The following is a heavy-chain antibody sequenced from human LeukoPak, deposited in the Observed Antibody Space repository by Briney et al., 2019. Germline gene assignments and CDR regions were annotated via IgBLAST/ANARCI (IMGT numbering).Heavy chain of an antibody. Sequence: GGSLRLSCAASGFTFSSYWMSWVRQAPGKGLXXXXXXKQDGSEKYYVDSVKGRFTISRDNAKNSLYLQMNSLRAEDTAVYYCARESYCGGDCSDYYYYGMDVWGQGTTVTVSS. CDR3: ARESYCGGDCSDYYYYGMDV. D-gene: IGHD2-21*02. V-gene: IGHV3-7*01. CDR1: GFTFSSYW. CDR2: XKQDGSEK. J-gene: IGHJ6*02.